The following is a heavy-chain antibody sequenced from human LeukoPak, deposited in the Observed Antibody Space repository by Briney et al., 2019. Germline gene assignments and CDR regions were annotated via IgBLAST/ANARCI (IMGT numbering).Heavy chain of an antibody. CDR1: GFTFSNAW. J-gene: IGHJ4*02. CDR2: IKSKTDGGTT. CDR3: TTELTMIVVAFDY. Sequence: GGSLRLSCAASGFTFSNAWMSWVRQAPGKGLEWVGRIKSKTDGGTTDYAAPVKGRFTISRDDSKNTLYLQMNSLKTEDTAVYYCTTELTMIVVAFDYWGQGTLVTVSS. D-gene: IGHD3-22*01. V-gene: IGHV3-15*01.